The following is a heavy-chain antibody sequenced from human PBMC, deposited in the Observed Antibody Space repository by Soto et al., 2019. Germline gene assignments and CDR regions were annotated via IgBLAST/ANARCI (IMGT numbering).Heavy chain of an antibody. Sequence: EVQLLESGGGLVQPGGSLRLSCAASGFTFSSYAMSWVRQAPGKGLEWVSAISGSGGSTYYGDSVKGWFTISRDNSKNTLYLQMNSLTAEDTAVYYCAKGGTGRSGAFDIWGQGTMVTVSS. D-gene: IGHD1-1*01. CDR2: ISGSGGST. CDR1: GFTFSSYA. J-gene: IGHJ3*02. CDR3: AKGGTGRSGAFDI. V-gene: IGHV3-23*01.